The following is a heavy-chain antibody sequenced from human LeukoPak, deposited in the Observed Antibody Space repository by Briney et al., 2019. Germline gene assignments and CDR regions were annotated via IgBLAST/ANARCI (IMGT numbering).Heavy chain of an antibody. Sequence: ASVTVSCTTSGYTFTNYGISWVRQAPGLGLEWMGWISAYNGNTNYAQKVQGRVTMTTDTSTTTGYMELRSLRSDDTAVYYCARGWLQPYWYFDLWGRGTLVTVSS. CDR3: ARGWLQPYWYFDL. J-gene: IGHJ2*01. V-gene: IGHV1-18*01. CDR1: GYTFTNYG. CDR2: ISAYNGNT. D-gene: IGHD5-24*01.